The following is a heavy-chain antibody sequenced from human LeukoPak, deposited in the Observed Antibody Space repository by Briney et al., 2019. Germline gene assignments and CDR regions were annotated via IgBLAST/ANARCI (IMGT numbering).Heavy chain of an antibody. V-gene: IGHV3-48*03. CDR2: ISSSGSTI. D-gene: IGHD3-16*02. Sequence: GGSLRLSCAASGFTISSYEMNWVRQAPGKGLEWVSYISSSGSTIYYADSVKGRFTISRDNAKNSLYLQMNSLRAEDTAVYYCASQFYVWGSYHDAFDIWGQGTMVTVSS. CDR1: GFTISSYE. CDR3: ASQFYVWGSYHDAFDI. J-gene: IGHJ3*02.